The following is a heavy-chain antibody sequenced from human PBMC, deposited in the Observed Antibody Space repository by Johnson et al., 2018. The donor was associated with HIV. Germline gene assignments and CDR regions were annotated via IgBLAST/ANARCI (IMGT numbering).Heavy chain of an antibody. Sequence: EVQLVESGGGLVLPGGSLRLSCVGSGFTFRGYWVYWVRQAPGKGLVWVSRINPDGSSTDYADSVKGRFTISRDNSKNTLYLQMNSLRAEDTAVYYCARGGQVVRGAKGDAFDIWGQGTMVTVSS. CDR1: GFTFRGYW. CDR2: INPDGSST. CDR3: ARGGQVVRGAKGDAFDI. D-gene: IGHD3-10*01. V-gene: IGHV3-74*02. J-gene: IGHJ3*02.